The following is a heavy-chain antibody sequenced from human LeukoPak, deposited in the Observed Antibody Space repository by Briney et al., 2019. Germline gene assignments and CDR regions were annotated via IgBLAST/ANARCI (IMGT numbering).Heavy chain of an antibody. V-gene: IGHV1-8*01. Sequence: ASVKVSCKASGYTFTNYDINWVRQATGQGLEWMGWMNPRSSNSGYAQELQGRVTMTRNTAINTAYMELNSLRVEDTAVYYCVTSICCYDPSGYYPFDYWGQGTWSPSPQ. D-gene: IGHD3-22*01. CDR1: GYTFTNYD. J-gene: IGHJ4*02. CDR2: MNPRSSNS. CDR3: VTSICCYDPSGYYPFDY.